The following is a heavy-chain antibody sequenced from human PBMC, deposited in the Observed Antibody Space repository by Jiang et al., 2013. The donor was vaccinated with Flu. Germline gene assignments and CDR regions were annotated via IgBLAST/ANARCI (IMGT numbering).Heavy chain of an antibody. CDR1: GGTFSSYA. CDR3: ARDFYISNQRGERGYSYGEPYYYYYYMDV. Sequence: CGAEVKKPGSSVKVSCKASGGTFSSYAISWVRQAPGQGLEWMGGIIPIFGTANYAQKFQGRVTITADESTSTAYMELSSLRSEDTAVYYCARDFYISNQRGERGYSYGEPYYYYYYMDVWGKGTTVTVSS. V-gene: IGHV1-69*01. D-gene: IGHD5-18*01. CDR2: IIPIFGTA. J-gene: IGHJ6*03.